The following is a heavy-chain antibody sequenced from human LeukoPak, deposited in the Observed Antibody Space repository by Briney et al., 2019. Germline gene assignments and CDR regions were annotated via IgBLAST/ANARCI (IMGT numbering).Heavy chain of an antibody. J-gene: IGHJ4*02. D-gene: IGHD6-6*01. CDR3: ARDESSSSGWAFDY. CDR1: GFTFSSYA. CDR2: ISYDGSNK. Sequence: GRSLRLSCAASGFTFSSYAMHWVRQAPGKGLEWVAVISYDGSNKYYADSVKGRFTISRDNSKNTLYLQMNSLRAEDTAVYYCARDESSSSGWAFDYWGQGTLVTVSS. V-gene: IGHV3-30*04.